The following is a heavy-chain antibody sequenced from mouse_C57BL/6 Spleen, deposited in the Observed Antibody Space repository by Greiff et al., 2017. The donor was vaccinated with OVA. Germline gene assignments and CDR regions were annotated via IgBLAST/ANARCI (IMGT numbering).Heavy chain of an antibody. J-gene: IGHJ3*01. CDR3: ARGDSSGYDRRFAY. CDR1: GYTFTSYD. D-gene: IGHD3-2*02. Sequence: QVQLKESGPELVKPGASVKLSCKASGYTFTSYDINWVKQRPGQGLEWIGWIYPRDGSTKYNEKFKGKATLTVDTSSSTAYMELHSLTSEDSAVYVGARGDSSGYDRRFAYWGQGTLVTVSA. V-gene: IGHV1-85*01. CDR2: IYPRDGST.